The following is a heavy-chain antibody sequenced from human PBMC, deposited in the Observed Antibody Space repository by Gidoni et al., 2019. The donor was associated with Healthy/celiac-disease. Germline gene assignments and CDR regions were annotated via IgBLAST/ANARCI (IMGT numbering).Heavy chain of an antibody. V-gene: IGHV3-23*01. CDR1: FSSYA. D-gene: IGHD6-19*01. CDR2: ISGSGGST. CDR3: AKPRFSGWYVSWFDP. Sequence: FSSYAMSWVRQAPGKGLEWVSAISGSGGSTYYADSVKGRFTISRDNSKNTLYLQMNSLRAEDTAVYYCAKPRFSGWYVSWFDPWGQGTLVTVSS. J-gene: IGHJ5*02.